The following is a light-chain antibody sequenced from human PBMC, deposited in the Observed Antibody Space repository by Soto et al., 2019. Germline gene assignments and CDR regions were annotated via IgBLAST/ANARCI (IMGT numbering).Light chain of an antibody. J-gene: IGLJ3*02. CDR1: SSDVGAYKH. CDR3: TSYVGSNIWV. Sequence: QSALTQPPSASGSPGQSVTISCTGTSSDVGAYKHVSWYQQYPGKAPKLMIYEVSKRPSGVPDRSSGSKSGNTASLTVSGLQAEDEADYYCTSYVGSNIWVFGGGTQLTVL. V-gene: IGLV2-8*01. CDR2: EVS.